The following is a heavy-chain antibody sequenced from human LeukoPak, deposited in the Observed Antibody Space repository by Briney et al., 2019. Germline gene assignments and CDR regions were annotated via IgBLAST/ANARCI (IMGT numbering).Heavy chain of an antibody. CDR3: AKQSSSGWYASLDS. CDR2: VSGSAVST. V-gene: IGHV3-23*01. D-gene: IGHD6-19*01. Sequence: GGSLRLSCEASGFSFISYAMSWVRQAPGKRLEWVSAVSGSAVSTHYADSVKGRFVVSKVNSKNTLYLQMSSLTVEDTAVYYCAKQSSSGWYASLDSWGQGALVIVSS. CDR1: GFSFISYA. J-gene: IGHJ4*02.